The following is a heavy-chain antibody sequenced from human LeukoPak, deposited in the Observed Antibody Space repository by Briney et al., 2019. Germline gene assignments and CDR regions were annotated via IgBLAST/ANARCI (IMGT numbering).Heavy chain of an antibody. Sequence: ASVKVSCKASGFTFTAYYMHWVRQAPGQRLEWMGWINPNSGGTNYAQNFQGRVTMTRDTSISTAYMELSRLRSDDTAVYYCARADVDTNYDILTGYLDYWGQGTLVTVSS. V-gene: IGHV1-2*02. CDR1: GFTFTAYY. CDR3: ARADVDTNYDILTGYLDY. J-gene: IGHJ4*02. D-gene: IGHD3-9*01. CDR2: INPNSGGT.